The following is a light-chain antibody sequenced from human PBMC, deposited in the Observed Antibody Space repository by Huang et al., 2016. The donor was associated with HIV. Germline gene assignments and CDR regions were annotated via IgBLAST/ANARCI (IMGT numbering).Light chain of an antibody. Sequence: DIKMTQSPSSVSSSIGDRVSFTCRASQDVNKWLAWYQQKPGVAPKLLVYASSTLQSGAPSRFSSSGSGTHFTLTINNLQAEDFATYFCQQSVTFPLTFGGGTKVELK. CDR3: QQSVTFPLT. CDR2: ASS. CDR1: QDVNKW. V-gene: IGKV1-12*01. J-gene: IGKJ4*02.